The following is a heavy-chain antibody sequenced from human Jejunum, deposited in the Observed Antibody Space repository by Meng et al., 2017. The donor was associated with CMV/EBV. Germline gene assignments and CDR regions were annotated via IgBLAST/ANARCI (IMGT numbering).Heavy chain of an antibody. Sequence: YTFHGYYIHWVRQAPGQGLEWMGWINPDSGGTNYAQKFQGRVTMTRDTSISTVYMELGRLTSDDTAVYYCARDRWLQLADHRTNDYWGQGTLVTVSS. CDR2: INPDSGGT. D-gene: IGHD5-24*01. CDR3: ARDRWLQLADHRTNDY. CDR1: YTFHGYY. J-gene: IGHJ4*02. V-gene: IGHV1-2*02.